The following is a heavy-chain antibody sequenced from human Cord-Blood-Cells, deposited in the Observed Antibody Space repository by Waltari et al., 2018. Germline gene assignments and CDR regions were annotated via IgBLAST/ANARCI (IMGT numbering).Heavy chain of an antibody. CDR3: ARDHSGSYGNVDY. V-gene: IGHV1-69*10. CDR1: VGHFSSYA. Sequence: QVQLVQSGAEVKKPGSSVKVSCKASVGHFSSYAICWVRQAPGKGLEWMGGIIPILGIATYAQKFQGRVTITADKSTSTAYMELSSLRSEDTAVYYCARDHSGSYGNVDYWGQGTLVTVSS. CDR2: IIPILGIA. D-gene: IGHD1-26*01. J-gene: IGHJ4*02.